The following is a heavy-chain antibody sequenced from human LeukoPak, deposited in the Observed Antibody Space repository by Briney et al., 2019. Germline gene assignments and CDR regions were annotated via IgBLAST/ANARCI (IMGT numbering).Heavy chain of an antibody. J-gene: IGHJ4*02. CDR1: GASVNSYF. Sequence: KPSETLSLTCTVSGASVNSYFWSWIRQPSGKGLEWIACFYNSGSTSYGDSLKSRVTISVDTSKNQVSLKLTSVTAADTAVYYCASAKQWLAFDFWGQGNLVTLTS. D-gene: IGHD6-19*01. CDR2: FYNSGST. V-gene: IGHV4-59*08. CDR3: ASAKQWLAFDF.